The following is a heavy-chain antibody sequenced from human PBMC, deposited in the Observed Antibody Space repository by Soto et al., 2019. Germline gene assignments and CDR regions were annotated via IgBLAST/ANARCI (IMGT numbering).Heavy chain of an antibody. CDR2: ISAYNGNT. Sequence: ASVKVSCKASGYTFTSYGISWVRQAPGQGLEWMGWISAYNGNTNYAQMLQGRVTMTTDTSASTAYMELRSLRSDDTAVYYCARTPGYGVDSDYDYWGQGTLVTVSS. CDR1: GYTFTSYG. J-gene: IGHJ4*02. V-gene: IGHV1-18*01. CDR3: ARTPGYGVDSDYDY. D-gene: IGHD5-18*01.